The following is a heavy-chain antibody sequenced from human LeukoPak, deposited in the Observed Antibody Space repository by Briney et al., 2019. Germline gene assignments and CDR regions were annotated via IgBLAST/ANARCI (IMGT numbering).Heavy chain of an antibody. J-gene: IGHJ6*02. CDR3: ARHGPLNYYGSGSYSNYYYGMDV. CDR1: GYSFTSYW. CDR2: IYPGDSES. V-gene: IGHV5-51*01. D-gene: IGHD3-10*01. Sequence: GESLKISCKGSGYSFTSYWIGWVRQMPGKGLEWMGIIYPGDSESRYSPSFQGQVTISADKSISTAYLQWASLRASDTAMYYCARHGPLNYYGSGSYSNYYYGMDVWGQGTTVTVSS.